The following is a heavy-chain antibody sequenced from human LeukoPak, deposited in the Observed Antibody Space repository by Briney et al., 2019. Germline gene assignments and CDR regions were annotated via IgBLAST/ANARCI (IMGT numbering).Heavy chain of an antibody. J-gene: IGHJ4*02. CDR2: IYTSGGT. CDR3: ARLTRLSTSPDRYYLDY. D-gene: IGHD6-6*01. Sequence: KPSETLSLTCPVSGASISSYYWSWIRQPPGKGLEWIGYIYTSGGTNYIPSLKGRVTISIDTSKNQFSLKLSSVTAADSAVHYCARLTRLSTSPDRYYLDYWGQGTLVTVSS. V-gene: IGHV4-4*09. CDR1: GASISSYY.